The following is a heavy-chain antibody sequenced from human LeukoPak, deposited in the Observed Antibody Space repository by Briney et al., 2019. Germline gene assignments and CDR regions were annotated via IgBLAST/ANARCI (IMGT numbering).Heavy chain of an antibody. V-gene: IGHV1-8*01. J-gene: IGHJ6*03. CDR2: MNPNSGNT. Sequence: ASVKVSCKASGYTFTSYDINWVRQATGQGLEWMGWMNPNSGNTGYAQKFQGRVTMTRNTSISTAYMELSSLRSEDTAVYYCARGSMVRKKQQQRCDYYYYYYMDVWGKGTTVTISS. CDR1: GYTFTSYD. D-gene: IGHD6-13*01. CDR3: ARGSMVRKKQQQRCDYYYYYYMDV.